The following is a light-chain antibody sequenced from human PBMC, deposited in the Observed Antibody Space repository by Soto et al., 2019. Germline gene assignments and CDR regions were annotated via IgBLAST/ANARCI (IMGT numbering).Light chain of an antibody. CDR1: SSNIGAGFD. Sequence: QSVLTQPPSVSGAPGQTVTISCTGSSSNIGAGFDVHWYQQLPGSAPKLLIYGYNNRPSGVPDRFSGSRSGTSASLAITGLQAEDEADYYCQSYDSSQTVLFGGGTKLTVL. CDR2: GYN. CDR3: QSYDSSQTVL. J-gene: IGLJ2*01. V-gene: IGLV1-40*01.